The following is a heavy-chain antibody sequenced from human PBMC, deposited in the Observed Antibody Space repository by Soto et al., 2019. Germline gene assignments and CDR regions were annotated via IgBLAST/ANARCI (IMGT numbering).Heavy chain of an antibody. Sequence: VKVSCKASGYTFTSYAMHWVRQAPGQRLERMGWINAGNGNTKYSQKFQGRVTITRDTSASTAYMELSSLRSEDTAVYYCGIVRWGIGLVPLYYFDYWGQGTLVTVSS. D-gene: IGHD3-16*01. CDR1: GYTFTSYA. J-gene: IGHJ4*02. V-gene: IGHV1-3*01. CDR3: GIVRWGIGLVPLYYFDY. CDR2: INAGNGNT.